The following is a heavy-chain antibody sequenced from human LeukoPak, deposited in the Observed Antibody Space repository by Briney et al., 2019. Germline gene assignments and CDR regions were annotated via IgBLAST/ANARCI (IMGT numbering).Heavy chain of an antibody. CDR1: GFTFGDYA. Sequence: PGGSLRLSCTASGFTFGDYAMTWVRQAPGKGLEWVGFIRAKAYGATTEYAASVKGRFTISRDDSKSIAYLQMNSLKTEDTAVYYCSRVLSGRVSYYYFDYWGQGTLVTVSS. CDR2: IRAKAYGATT. J-gene: IGHJ4*02. V-gene: IGHV3-49*04. CDR3: SRVLSGRVSYYYFDY. D-gene: IGHD1-26*01.